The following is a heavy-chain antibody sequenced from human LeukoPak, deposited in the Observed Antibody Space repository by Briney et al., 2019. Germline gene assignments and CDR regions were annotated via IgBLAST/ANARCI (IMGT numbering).Heavy chain of an antibody. CDR3: ARCIAAAGIEYFQH. D-gene: IGHD6-13*01. CDR1: GASISSSTHY. J-gene: IGHJ1*01. CDR2: IYHSGST. V-gene: IGHV4-39*07. Sequence: SETLSLTCTVSGASISSSTHYWGWIRQPPGKGLEWIGSIYHSGSTYYNPSLKSRVTISVDTSKNQFSLKLSSVTAADTAVYYCARCIAAAGIEYFQHWGQGTLVTVSS.